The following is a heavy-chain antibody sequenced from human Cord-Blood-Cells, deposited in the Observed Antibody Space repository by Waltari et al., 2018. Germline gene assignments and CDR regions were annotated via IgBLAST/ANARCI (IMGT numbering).Heavy chain of an antibody. CDR2: IYYSGGN. CDR3: ARGILGYYFDY. Sequence: QVQLQESGPGLVKPSQTLSLTCTVSGGSISSGGYYWSWIRQHPGKGLEWIGYIYYSGGNYYNPSLKSRVTISVDTSKNQFSLKLSSVTAADTAVYYCARGILGYYFDYWGQGTLVTVSS. V-gene: IGHV4-31*03. CDR1: GGSISSGGYY. J-gene: IGHJ4*02. D-gene: IGHD2-8*02.